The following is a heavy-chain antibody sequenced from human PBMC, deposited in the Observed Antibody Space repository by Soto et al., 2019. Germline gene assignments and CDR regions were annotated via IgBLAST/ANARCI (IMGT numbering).Heavy chain of an antibody. CDR3: ARVGVVGARSLDF. J-gene: IGHJ4*02. D-gene: IGHD1-26*01. CDR1: GFTFSSYE. CDR2: ISSNGRTI. Sequence: EVQLVESGGGLVQPGGSLRLSCAASGFTFSSYEMNWVRQAPGKGLEWVSYISSNGRTIDYADSVKGRFTISRDNAKKSLYLKLNSLRAEDTAVYYCARVGVVGARSLDFWGQGTLVTVSS. V-gene: IGHV3-48*03.